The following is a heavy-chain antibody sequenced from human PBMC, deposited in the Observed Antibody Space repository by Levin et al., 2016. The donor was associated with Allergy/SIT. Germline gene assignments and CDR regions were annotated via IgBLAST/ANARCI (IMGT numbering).Heavy chain of an antibody. D-gene: IGHD3-22*01. CDR3: ARDSPNGFYYDNGGYSCPNDY. Sequence: GESLKISCAASGFTFSNYWMSWVRQAPGKGLEWVANIKQDGSEKYYVDSVKGRFTISRDNAQNSLDLQMNSLRAEDTAVYYCARDSPNGFYYDNGGYSCPNDYWGQGSLVTVSS. CDR1: GFTFSNYW. V-gene: IGHV3-7*05. CDR2: IKQDGSEK. J-gene: IGHJ4*02.